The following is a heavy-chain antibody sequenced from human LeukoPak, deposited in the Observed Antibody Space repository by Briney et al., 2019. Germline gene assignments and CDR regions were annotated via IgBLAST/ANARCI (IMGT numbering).Heavy chain of an antibody. Sequence: GRSLRLSCAASGFSFSSYGMHWVRQAPGKGLEWVAVISYDGSNKFYADSVKGRFTISRDNSKNTLYLQMNSLRAEDTAVYYCAELGYSSGWYDFQIDAFDFWGQGTMVTVPS. CDR2: ISYDGSNK. V-gene: IGHV3-30*18. D-gene: IGHD6-19*01. J-gene: IGHJ3*01. CDR1: GFSFSSYG. CDR3: AELGYSSGWYDFQIDAFDF.